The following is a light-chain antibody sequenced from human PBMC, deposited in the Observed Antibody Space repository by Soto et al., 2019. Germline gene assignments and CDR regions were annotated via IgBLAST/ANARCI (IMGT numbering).Light chain of an antibody. CDR1: QSVRSSY. CDR2: GAS. V-gene: IGKV3-20*01. J-gene: IGKJ2*01. CDR3: QQYVRSPMYT. Sequence: EIVLTQSPGTLSLSPGERATLSCRASQSVRSSYLGWYQQKPGQAPRLLIYGASTRATGIPVRFSGSGSGTNFTLTVSRLEPEDFAVYYCQQYVRSPMYTFGQGTKLEIK.